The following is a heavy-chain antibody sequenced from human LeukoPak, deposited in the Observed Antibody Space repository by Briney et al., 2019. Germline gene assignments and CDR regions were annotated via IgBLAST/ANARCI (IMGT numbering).Heavy chain of an antibody. J-gene: IGHJ4*02. D-gene: IGHD2-2*01. CDR3: ARGGSGGCSINSCVFDF. Sequence: SETLSLTCTVSGDSISSYYWSWIRQPPGKGLEWIGYIHYSGSTNYNPSLKSRITISVDTSKNQFSLKLSSVTAADTAVYYCARGGSGGCSINSCVFDFWGQGTLVTVSS. V-gene: IGHV4-59*01. CDR1: GDSISSYY. CDR2: IHYSGST.